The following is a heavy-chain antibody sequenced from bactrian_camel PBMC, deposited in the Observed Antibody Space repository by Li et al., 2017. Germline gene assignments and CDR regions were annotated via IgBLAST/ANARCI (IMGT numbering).Heavy chain of an antibody. D-gene: IGHD3*01. CDR2: IYSADGNT. Sequence: HVQLVESGGGSVQAGGSLRLSCAASGSTYSRYCMAWFRQAPGKEREGVASIYSADGNTIYDNSVKGRFTISHDNAKNTLYLQMNSLKPEDTAMYYCAADCFAGTTVAPTDSDVWGQGTQVTVS. CDR1: GSTYSRYC. CDR3: AADCFAGTTVAPTDSDV. J-gene: IGHJ4*01. V-gene: IGHV3S6*01.